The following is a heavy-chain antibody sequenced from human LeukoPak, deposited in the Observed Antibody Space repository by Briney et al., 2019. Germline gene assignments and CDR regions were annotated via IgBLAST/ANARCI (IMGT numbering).Heavy chain of an antibody. V-gene: IGHV3-21*01. CDR1: GFTFSFCS. CDR3: ARDPHGESCTTPNCS. J-gene: IGHJ4*02. CDR2: ISSSSNYI. Sequence: GGSLRLSCAASGFTFSFCSMNWVRQAPGKGLEWISSISSSSNYIYYADSVKGRFTISRDNAKNSLYLQMNSLRADDTAMYYCARDPHGESCTTPNCSWGQGTLVTVSS. D-gene: IGHD3-10*01.